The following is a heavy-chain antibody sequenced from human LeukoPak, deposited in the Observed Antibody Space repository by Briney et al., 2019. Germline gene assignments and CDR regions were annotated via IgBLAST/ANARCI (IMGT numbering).Heavy chain of an antibody. CDR1: GFTFSSFW. D-gene: IGHD1-1*01. CDR2: IKTDGSST. V-gene: IGHV3-74*01. J-gene: IGHJ5*02. CDR3: VRETRIGSSGTQGWFDP. Sequence: PGGSLRLSCLAFGFTFSSFWMHWVRQTPGKGLVWVSRIKTDGSSTDYADSAKGRFTISRDNARNTLYLQMDSLRVEDTAVYYCVRETRIGSSGTQGWFDPWGQGTLVTVSS.